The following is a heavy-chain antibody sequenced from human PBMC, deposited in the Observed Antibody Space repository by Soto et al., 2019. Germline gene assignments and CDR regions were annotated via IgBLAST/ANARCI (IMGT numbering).Heavy chain of an antibody. Sequence: NPSETLSLTCTVSAGSVSSGNYYWSWIRQHPGKGLEWIGYFYYSGSTYYNPSLKSRVTISVDTSRNQFSLRLRSVTAADTAVYYCARYSVSSGYYSPESYFDYWGQGTLVTVSS. D-gene: IGHD3-22*01. CDR2: FYYSGST. CDR1: AGSVSSGNYY. V-gene: IGHV4-31*03. J-gene: IGHJ4*02. CDR3: ARYSVSSGYYSPESYFDY.